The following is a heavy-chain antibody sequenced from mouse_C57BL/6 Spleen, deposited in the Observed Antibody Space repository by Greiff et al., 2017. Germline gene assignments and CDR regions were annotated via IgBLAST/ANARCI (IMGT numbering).Heavy chain of an antibody. D-gene: IGHD2-4*01. Sequence: VQLQQSGAELVKPGASVKLSCTASGFNINDYYMHWVQQRTEQGLEWIGRIDPEDGETKYAPEFQGKATITADTSSHTAYLQLSILTSEDTAVYYCARMEDYDYGEGAYFDYWGQGTTLTVSS. V-gene: IGHV14-2*01. CDR3: ARMEDYDYGEGAYFDY. J-gene: IGHJ2*01. CDR2: IDPEDGET. CDR1: GFNINDYY.